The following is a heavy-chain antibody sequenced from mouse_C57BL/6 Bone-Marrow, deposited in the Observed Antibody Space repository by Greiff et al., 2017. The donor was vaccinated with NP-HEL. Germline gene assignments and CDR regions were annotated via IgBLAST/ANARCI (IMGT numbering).Heavy chain of an antibody. CDR1: GYTFTSYG. CDR2: IYPRSGDT. V-gene: IGHV1-81*01. CDR3: ASKAFCNSNPPYAMDY. D-gene: IGHD2-5*01. Sequence: QVQLQQSGAELARPGASVKLSCKASGYTFTSYGISWVKQRPGQGLEWIGEIYPRSGDTYYNAKFQGKATLTADKSSSTAYMELRSLTSEDSAVYFCASKAFCNSNPPYAMDYWGQGTSVTVSS. J-gene: IGHJ4*01.